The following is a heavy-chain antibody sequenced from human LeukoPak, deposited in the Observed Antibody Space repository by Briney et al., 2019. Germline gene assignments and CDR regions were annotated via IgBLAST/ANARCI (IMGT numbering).Heavy chain of an antibody. CDR2: GLYTGNT. Sequence: PSETLSLTCSVSGGSIAVNHYYWGWIRQPPGKGLEWIGSGLYTGNTYSNPSLRSRVTISVDTSKNQFSLKLSSVTAADTAVYYCARLNSSGWYRIFDYWGQGTLVTVSS. J-gene: IGHJ4*02. CDR1: GGSIAVNHYY. V-gene: IGHV4-39*01. CDR3: ARLNSSGWYRIFDY. D-gene: IGHD6-19*01.